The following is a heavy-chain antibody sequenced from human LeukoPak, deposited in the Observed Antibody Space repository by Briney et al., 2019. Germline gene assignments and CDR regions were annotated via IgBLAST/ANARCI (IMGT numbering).Heavy chain of an antibody. CDR3: ARVRYGDSDFDY. Sequence: SETLSLTCAVYGGPFRGFFWSWIRQAPGKGLEWIGEVSHSGSSNYNPSLKSRVTISVDTSKNQFSLKLSSVTAADTAVYYCARVRYGDSDFDYWGQGTLVTVSS. CDR1: GGPFRGFF. V-gene: IGHV4-34*09. J-gene: IGHJ4*02. CDR2: VSHSGSS. D-gene: IGHD4-17*01.